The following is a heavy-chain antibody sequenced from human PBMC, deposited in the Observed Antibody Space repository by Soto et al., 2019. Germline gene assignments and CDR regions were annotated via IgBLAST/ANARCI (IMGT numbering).Heavy chain of an antibody. J-gene: IGHJ4*02. Sequence: PSQTLSLTCAISGDSVSGNSAAWNWIRQSPSRGLEWLGRTYYRSRWYNDYAVSVKSRITVTPDTSKNQFSLHLNSVTPEDTAVYYCARELPYYVSSHSYLDYWGQGALVNVSS. CDR1: GDSVSGNSAA. CDR3: ARELPYYVSSHSYLDY. V-gene: IGHV6-1*01. D-gene: IGHD3-16*01. CDR2: TYYRSRWYN.